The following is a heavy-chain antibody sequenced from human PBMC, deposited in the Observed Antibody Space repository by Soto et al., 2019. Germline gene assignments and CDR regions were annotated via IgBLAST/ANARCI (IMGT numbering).Heavy chain of an antibody. CDR3: ARGRIAAAYNWFDP. CDR1: GGSISSGGYY. V-gene: IGHV4-31*03. Sequence: LSLTCTVSGGSISSGGYYWSWIRQHPGKGLEWIGYIYYSGSTYYNPSLKSRVTISVDTSKNQFSLKLSSVTAADTAVYYCARGRIAAAYNWFDPWGQGTLVTVSS. J-gene: IGHJ5*02. D-gene: IGHD6-13*01. CDR2: IYYSGST.